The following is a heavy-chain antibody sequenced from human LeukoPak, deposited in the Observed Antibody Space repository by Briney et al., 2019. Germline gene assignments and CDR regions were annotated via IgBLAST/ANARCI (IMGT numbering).Heavy chain of an antibody. Sequence: GGSLRLSCAASGFTFSSYPMSWVRQAPGKGLEWVSSISNTGDATNHADSVKGRFTISRDNSKNTLYLQMNSLRAEDTAVYYCAKTMGAIDHDYWGQGTLVTVSS. V-gene: IGHV3-23*01. CDR3: AKTMGAIDHDY. CDR1: GFTFSSYP. D-gene: IGHD1-26*01. CDR2: ISNTGDAT. J-gene: IGHJ4*02.